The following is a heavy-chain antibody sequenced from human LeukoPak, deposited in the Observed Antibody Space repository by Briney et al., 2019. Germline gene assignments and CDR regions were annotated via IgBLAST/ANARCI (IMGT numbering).Heavy chain of an antibody. D-gene: IGHD4-17*01. CDR3: ARVYGDFDY. V-gene: IGHV3-74*01. CDR2: INSDGSTT. J-gene: IGHJ4*02. CDR1: GFTFRNYW. Sequence: GGSLRLSCAASGFTFRNYWMHWVRQAPGKGLVWVSRINSDGSTTDYADSVKGRFTISRDNAKNTLYLQMNSLRAEDTAVYYCARVYGDFDYWGQGTLVTASS.